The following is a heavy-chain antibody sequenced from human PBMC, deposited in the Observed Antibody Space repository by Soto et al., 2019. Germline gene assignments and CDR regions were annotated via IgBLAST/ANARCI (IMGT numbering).Heavy chain of an antibody. J-gene: IGHJ3*02. V-gene: IGHV5-51*01. Sequence: LGESLKVSCKGSGYSFSSRWIAWVRQVPGKGLEWMGIIHPGDSDTRYSPSFQGQVTITADNSRSSAYLQWSSLKASDTAMYYCAKPDGGYSFGSDAYDIWGQGTMVTVSS. CDR2: IHPGDSDT. CDR1: GYSFSSRW. CDR3: AKPDGGYSFGSDAYDI. D-gene: IGHD5-18*01.